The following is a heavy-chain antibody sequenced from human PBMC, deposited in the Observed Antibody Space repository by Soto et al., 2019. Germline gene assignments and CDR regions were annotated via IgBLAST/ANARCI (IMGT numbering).Heavy chain of an antibody. CDR3: ARDTSGDLDFDQ. J-gene: IGHJ4*02. D-gene: IGHD4-17*01. CDR1: GYTFTNFG. V-gene: IGHV1-18*01. Sequence: QVQLVQSGPEVQKPGASVKVSCKTSGYTFTNFGISWVRQAPGQGLEWMGWISAYNGITIYAQSLQGRVTMTTDTSKSTAYMELRSLTSDDTDVYYCARDTSGDLDFDQWGQGTLVTVSS. CDR2: ISAYNGIT.